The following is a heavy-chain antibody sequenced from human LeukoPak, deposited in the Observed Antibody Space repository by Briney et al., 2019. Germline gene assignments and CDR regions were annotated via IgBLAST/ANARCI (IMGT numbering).Heavy chain of an antibody. V-gene: IGHV4-59*01. CDR2: IFYRGTT. J-gene: IGHJ4*02. D-gene: IGHD2-15*01. CDR1: GDSITTYY. Sequence: TSETLSLTCTVSGDSITTYYWSWIRQSPGKGLEWIAYIFYRGTTNYNPSLKSRITLSVDTSKTQFSLRLSSVTAADTAVYYCVSSSPRYCTGGTCYSSRGFDYWGQGMLVTVSS. CDR3: VSSSPRYCTGGTCYSSRGFDY.